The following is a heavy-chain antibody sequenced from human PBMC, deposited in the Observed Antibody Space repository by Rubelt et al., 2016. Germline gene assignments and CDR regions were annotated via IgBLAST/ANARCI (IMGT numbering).Heavy chain of an antibody. Sequence: QVQLVQSGAEVKKPGASVKVSCKASGYTFTNYDINWVRQATGQGLEWMGWMNADRGNTGYAQKFQGRVTMTRENPTNAAYRELGSLRSEDTAVYYCARVPSLTSRGDSWGQGTLVTVSS. J-gene: IGHJ4*02. CDR1: GYTFTNYD. V-gene: IGHV1-8*01. CDR2: MNADRGNT. CDR3: ARVPSLTSRGDS. D-gene: IGHD2-2*01.